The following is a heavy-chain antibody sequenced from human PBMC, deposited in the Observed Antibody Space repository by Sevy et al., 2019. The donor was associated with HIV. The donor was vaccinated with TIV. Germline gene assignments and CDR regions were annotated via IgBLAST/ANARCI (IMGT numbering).Heavy chain of an antibody. CDR2: IDGNGDK. V-gene: IGHV2-5*01. CDR1: GFSLRTSGVS. CDR3: ARSGFYYDYAY. Sequence: SGPTLVKPTQTLTLTCTFSGFSLRTSGVSVGWIRQPPGKALGWLAVIDGNGDKRYRQSLKSRLTITGDTSKNQVVLTSSNMDPVDTATYYCARSGFYYDYAYWGQGTQVTVSS. D-gene: IGHD5-12*01. J-gene: IGHJ4*02.